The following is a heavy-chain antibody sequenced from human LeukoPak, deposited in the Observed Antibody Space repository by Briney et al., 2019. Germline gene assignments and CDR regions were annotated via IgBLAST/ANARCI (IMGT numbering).Heavy chain of an antibody. CDR2: IIPIFGTA. D-gene: IGHD6-6*01. V-gene: IGHV1-69*13. J-gene: IGHJ3*02. Sequence: SVKVSCKASGGTFSSYAISWVRQAPGQGLEWMGGIIPIFGTANYAQKFQGRVTITADESTSTAYMELSSLRSEDTAVYYCARALARLNNAFDIWGQGTMVTVSS. CDR1: GGTFSSYA. CDR3: ARALARLNNAFDI.